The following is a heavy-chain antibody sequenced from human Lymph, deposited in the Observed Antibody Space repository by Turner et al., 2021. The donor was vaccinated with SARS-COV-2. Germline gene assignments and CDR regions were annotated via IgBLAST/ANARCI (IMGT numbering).Heavy chain of an antibody. V-gene: IGHV1-24*01. CDR1: GYTLTELS. CDR3: AIDRKKWLVQTGDGMDV. D-gene: IGHD6-19*01. CDR2: FDAEDGAT. J-gene: IGHJ6*02. Sequence: LQLVQSGAEVQKPGAAVKVSCKVSGYTLTELSMHWLRQAPGKGLEWMGGFDAEDGATIYAQKFQGRVTMTEDTSIDTDYMELSSLRSENTAVYYCAIDRKKWLVQTGDGMDVWGQGTTVTVSS.